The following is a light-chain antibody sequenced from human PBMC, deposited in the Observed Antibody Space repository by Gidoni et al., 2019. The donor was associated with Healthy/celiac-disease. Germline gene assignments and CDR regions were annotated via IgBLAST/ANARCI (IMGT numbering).Light chain of an antibody. Sequence: DIQMTQSPSSVSASVGDRVTITCRASQGISSWLAWSQQKPGKAPKLLIYAASSLQSGVPSRFSGSGSGTDFALTISSLQPEDFATYYCQQANSFPPTFGQXTKVEIK. V-gene: IGKV1-12*01. CDR3: QQANSFPPT. CDR2: AAS. J-gene: IGKJ1*01. CDR1: QGISSW.